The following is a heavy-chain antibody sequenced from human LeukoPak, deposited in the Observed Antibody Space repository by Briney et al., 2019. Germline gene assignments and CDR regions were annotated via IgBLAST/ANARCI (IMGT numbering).Heavy chain of an antibody. CDR2: IYYSGST. Sequence: SETLSLTCTVSGGSISSYYWSWIRQPPGKGLGWIGYIYYSGSTKYNPSLKSRVTISVDTSKNQFSLKLSSVTAADTAVYYCARGGWYYDCWGQGTLVTVSS. D-gene: IGHD6-19*01. V-gene: IGHV4-59*01. J-gene: IGHJ4*02. CDR3: ARGGWYYDC. CDR1: GGSISSYY.